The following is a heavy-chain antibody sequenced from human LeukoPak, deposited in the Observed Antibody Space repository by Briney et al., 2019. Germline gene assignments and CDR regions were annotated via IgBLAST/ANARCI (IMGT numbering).Heavy chain of an antibody. CDR2: ISGSGLKR. Sequence: PGGSLRLSCAGSGFIFSAHGMAWVRQAPGKTLEWVSAISGSGLKRYYAESVKGRFTISRDNFNNTFFPQMNNLTADDMATFYCAKGGNYFDSSDNFNWFDSWGQGTPVTVSS. D-gene: IGHD3-22*01. J-gene: IGHJ5*01. CDR3: AKGGNYFDSSDNFNWFDS. V-gene: IGHV3-23*01. CDR1: GFIFSAHG.